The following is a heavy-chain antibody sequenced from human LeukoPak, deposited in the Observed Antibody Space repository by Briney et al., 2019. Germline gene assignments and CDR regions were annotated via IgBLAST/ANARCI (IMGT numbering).Heavy chain of an antibody. D-gene: IGHD3-9*01. CDR3: AKAANYDILTGYYLDY. CDR1: RFTFSSYA. Sequence: GGSLRLSCAASRFTFSSYAMSWVRQAPGKGLEWVSTISGSGGSTYYADSVKGRFTISRDNSKNTLYLQMNNLRAEDTAIYYCAKAANYDILTGYYLDYWGQGTLVTVSS. J-gene: IGHJ4*02. V-gene: IGHV3-23*01. CDR2: ISGSGGST.